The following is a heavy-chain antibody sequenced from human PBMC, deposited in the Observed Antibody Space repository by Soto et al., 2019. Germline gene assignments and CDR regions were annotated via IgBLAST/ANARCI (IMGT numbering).Heavy chain of an antibody. CDR2: ISSSSSYI. J-gene: IGHJ6*02. Sequence: VSLRLSCAASGFTFSSYSMNWVRQAPGKGLEWVSSISSSSSYIYYADSVKGRFTISRDNAKNSLYLQMNSLRAEDTAVYYCARDPSPSARPNYYYYGMDVWGQGTTVTVSS. D-gene: IGHD6-6*01. CDR1: GFTFSSYS. CDR3: ARDPSPSARPNYYYYGMDV. V-gene: IGHV3-21*01.